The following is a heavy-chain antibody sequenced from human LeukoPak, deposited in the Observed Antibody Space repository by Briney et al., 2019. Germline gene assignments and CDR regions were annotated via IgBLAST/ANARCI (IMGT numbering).Heavy chain of an antibody. CDR1: GFTFSSYW. V-gene: IGHV3-74*01. D-gene: IGHD3-22*01. CDR3: ARGCIMDYYDSSGLDWFDP. J-gene: IGHJ5*02. CDR2: INSDGSRT. Sequence: GGSLRLSCAASGFTFSSYWMHWVRQAPGKGLVWVSRINSDGSRTNYADFVKGRFTISRDNAKNTLYLQMNSLRAEDTAVYYCARGCIMDYYDSSGLDWFDPWGQGTLVTVFS.